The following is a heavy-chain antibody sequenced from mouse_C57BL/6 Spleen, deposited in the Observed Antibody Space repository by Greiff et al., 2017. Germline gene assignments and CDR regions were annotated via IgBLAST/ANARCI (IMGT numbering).Heavy chain of an antibody. D-gene: IGHD1-1*01. CDR2: IDPSDSYT. CDR3: ARQGISAVVDFDY. V-gene: IGHV1-69*01. Sequence: QVQLQQPGAELVMPGASVKLSCKASGYTLTSYWMHWVKQRPGQGLEWIGEIDPSDSYTNYNQKFKGKSTLTVDKSSSTAYMQLSSLTSEDSAVYYCARQGISAVVDFDYWGQGTTLTVSS. J-gene: IGHJ2*01. CDR1: GYTLTSYW.